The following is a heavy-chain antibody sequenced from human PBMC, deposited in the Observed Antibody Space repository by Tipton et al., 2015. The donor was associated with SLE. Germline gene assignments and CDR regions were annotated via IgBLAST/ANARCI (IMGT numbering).Heavy chain of an antibody. CDR2: IYTSGST. V-gene: IGHV4-4*09. CDR1: GGSISSYY. D-gene: IGHD3-9*01. Sequence: TLSLTCTVSGGSISSYYWSWIRQPPGKGLEWIGYIYTSGSTNYNPSLKSRVTISADTSKNQFSLKLSSVTAADTAVYYCARGQGSYYDILTGGAFDIWGQGTMVTVSS. J-gene: IGHJ3*02. CDR3: ARGQGSYYDILTGGAFDI.